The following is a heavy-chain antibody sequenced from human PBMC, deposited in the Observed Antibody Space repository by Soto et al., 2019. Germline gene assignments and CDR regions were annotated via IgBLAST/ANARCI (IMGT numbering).Heavy chain of an antibody. J-gene: IGHJ4*02. Sequence: SETLSLTCTVSGGSINSYYWSWIRQPAGKGLEWIGRAYAAGSTDYNPSLKSRVTMSVDTSKNQFSLKLSSVTAADTAVYFCAREGGWFGELSQEYWGQGTLVTVSS. V-gene: IGHV4-4*07. CDR3: AREGGWFGELSQEY. CDR2: AYAAGST. D-gene: IGHD3-10*01. CDR1: GGSINSYY.